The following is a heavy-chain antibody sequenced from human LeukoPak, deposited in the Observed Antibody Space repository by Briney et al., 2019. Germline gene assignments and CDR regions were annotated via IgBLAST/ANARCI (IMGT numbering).Heavy chain of an antibody. CDR3: AEGNWFDP. CDR2: IRYDGSNK. CDR1: GFTFSSYG. Sequence: PGGSLRLSCAASGFTFSSYGMHWVRQAPGKGLEWVAFIRYDGSNKYYADSVKGRFTISRDNAKNSLYLQMNSLRAEDTAVYYCAEGNWFDPWGQGTLVTVSS. J-gene: IGHJ5*02. V-gene: IGHV3-30*02.